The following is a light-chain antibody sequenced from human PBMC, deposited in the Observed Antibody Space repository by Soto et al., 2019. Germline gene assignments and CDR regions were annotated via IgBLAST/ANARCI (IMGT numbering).Light chain of an antibody. CDR2: DVS. CDR3: SSYTSSSTLGYV. J-gene: IGLJ1*01. Sequence: QSVLTQPASVSGSPGQSITISCTGTSSDVGGYNYVSWYQQHPGKAPELMIHDVSNRPSGVSNRFSGSKSGNTASLTISGLQAEDEADYYCSSYTSSSTLGYVFGTGTKVTVL. V-gene: IGLV2-14*01. CDR1: SSDVGGYNY.